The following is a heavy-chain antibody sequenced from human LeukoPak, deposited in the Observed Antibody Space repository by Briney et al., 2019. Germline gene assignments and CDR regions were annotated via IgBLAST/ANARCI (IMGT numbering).Heavy chain of an antibody. CDR2: MNPNSGNT. CDR3: ARKGYSYGLSKVEPFDY. V-gene: IGHV1-8*01. CDR1: GYTFTSYD. D-gene: IGHD5-18*01. J-gene: IGHJ4*02. Sequence: GASVKVSCKASGYTFTSYDINWVRQATGQGLEWMGWMNPNSGNTGYAQKFQGRVTMTRNTSISTAYMELGSLRSEDTAVYYCARKGYSYGLSKVEPFDYWGQGTLVTVSS.